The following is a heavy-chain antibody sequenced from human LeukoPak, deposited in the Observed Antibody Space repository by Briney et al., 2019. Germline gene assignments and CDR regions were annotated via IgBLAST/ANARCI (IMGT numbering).Heavy chain of an antibody. J-gene: IGHJ4*02. CDR3: ARDTQYSSSWQYFDY. D-gene: IGHD6-13*01. CDR2: ISYDGSNK. V-gene: IGHV3-30-3*01. CDR1: GFTFSSYA. Sequence: GGSLRLSCAASGFTFSSYAMHWVRQAPGKGLEWVAVISYDGSNKYYADSVKGRFIISRDNSKNTLYLQMNSLRAEDTAVYYCARDTQYSSSWQYFDYWGQGTLVTVSS.